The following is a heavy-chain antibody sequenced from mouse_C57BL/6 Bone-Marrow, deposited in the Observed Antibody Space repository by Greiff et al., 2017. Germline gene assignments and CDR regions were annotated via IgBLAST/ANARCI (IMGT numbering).Heavy chain of an antibody. CDR1: GFTFSSYG. D-gene: IGHD1-1*01. J-gene: IGHJ4*01. CDR2: ISSGGSYT. Sequence: EVQLQESGGDLVKPGGSLKLSCAASGFTFSSYGMSWVRQTPDKRLEWVATISSGGSYTYYPDSVKGRFTISRENAKNTLYLQMSSLKSEDTAMYYCARHGNYVPYYAMDYWGQGTSVTVSS. CDR3: ARHGNYVPYYAMDY. V-gene: IGHV5-6*01.